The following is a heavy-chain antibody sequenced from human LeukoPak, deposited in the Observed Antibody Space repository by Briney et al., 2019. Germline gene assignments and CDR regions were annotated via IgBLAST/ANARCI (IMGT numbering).Heavy chain of an antibody. V-gene: IGHV1-2*02. CDR2: INPNSGGT. Sequence: ASVKVSCKASGYTFTGYYMHWVRQAPGQGLEWMGWINPNSGGTNYAQKFQGRVAMTRDTSISTAYMELSRLRSDDTAVYYCARDQFRSSSWYGSYYYYMDVWGKGTTVTVSS. J-gene: IGHJ6*03. CDR3: ARDQFRSSSWYGSYYYYMDV. D-gene: IGHD6-13*01. CDR1: GYTFTGYY.